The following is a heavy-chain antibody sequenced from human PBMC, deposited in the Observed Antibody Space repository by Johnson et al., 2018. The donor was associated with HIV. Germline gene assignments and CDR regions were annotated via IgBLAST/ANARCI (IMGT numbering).Heavy chain of an antibody. D-gene: IGHD3-16*01. CDR3: AKGVENFSYVWNDAFDI. V-gene: IGHV3-30*04. CDR2: VSYDGSNK. Sequence: QVQLVESGGGVVQPGTSLRLSCVGSKFIFSSYTMHWVRQAPGKGLEWVSLVSYDGSNKYYADSVKGRFTISRDNSKNTLFLQMNSLRPEDTAVYFCAKGVENFSYVWNDAFDIWGKGTIVTVSS. CDR1: KFIFSSYT. J-gene: IGHJ3*02.